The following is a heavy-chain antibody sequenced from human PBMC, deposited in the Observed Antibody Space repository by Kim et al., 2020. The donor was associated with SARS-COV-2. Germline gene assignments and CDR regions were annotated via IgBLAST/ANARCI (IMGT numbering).Heavy chain of an antibody. CDR3: AKDPIAGDKVVWFDP. CDR2: ITGCSAWT. V-gene: IGHV3-23*01. J-gene: IGHJ5*02. Sequence: GGSLRLSCAASGFTFSSSAMSWVRQAPGKGLEWVSTITGCSAWTDYADSVKVRFSISRDNSKNTLYLQMNSLGAEDTALYYGAKDPIAGDKVVWFDPWGQGTLVNVSS. CDR1: GFTFSSSA. D-gene: IGHD6-13*01.